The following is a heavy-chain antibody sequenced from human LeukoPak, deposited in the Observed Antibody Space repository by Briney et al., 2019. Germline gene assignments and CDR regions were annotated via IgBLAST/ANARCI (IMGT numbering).Heavy chain of an antibody. Sequence: GGSLRLSCAASGFTFSSYAMSWVRQAPGKGLEWVSAISGSGGSTYYADSVKGRFTISRDNSKNTLYLQMNSLRAEDTAVYYCAKQSSNSGYELLFDYWGQGTLVTVSS. CDR1: GFTFSSYA. CDR2: ISGSGGST. J-gene: IGHJ4*02. V-gene: IGHV3-23*01. CDR3: AKQSSNSGYELLFDY. D-gene: IGHD5-12*01.